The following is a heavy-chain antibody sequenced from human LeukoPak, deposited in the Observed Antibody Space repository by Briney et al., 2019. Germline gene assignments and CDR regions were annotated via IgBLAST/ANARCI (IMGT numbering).Heavy chain of an antibody. V-gene: IGHV5-51*01. Sequence: GESLKISCKGSGYSFTSYWIGWVRQMPGKGLEWMGIIYPGDSDTRYSPSFQGQVTISADKSISTAYLQWSSLKASDTAMYYCARLPLTMVRGVILSFDYWGQGTLVTVSS. CDR3: ARLPLTMVRGVILSFDY. CDR1: GYSFTSYW. CDR2: IYPGDSDT. J-gene: IGHJ4*02. D-gene: IGHD3-10*01.